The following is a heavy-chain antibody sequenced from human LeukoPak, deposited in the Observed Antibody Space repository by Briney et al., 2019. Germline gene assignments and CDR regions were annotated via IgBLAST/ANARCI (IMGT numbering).Heavy chain of an antibody. CDR2: IYHSGST. J-gene: IGHJ6*03. CDR3: ARGVAGYCSSTSCYSQYYYYYMDV. D-gene: IGHD2-2*01. Sequence: SETLSLTCTVSGGSISSGGYYWNWIRQPPGKGLEWIGYIYHSGSTYYNPSLKSRVTISVDRSKNQFSLKLSSVTAADTAVYYCARGVAGYCSSTSCYSQYYYYYMDVWGKGTTVTVSS. V-gene: IGHV4-30-2*01. CDR1: GGSISSGGYY.